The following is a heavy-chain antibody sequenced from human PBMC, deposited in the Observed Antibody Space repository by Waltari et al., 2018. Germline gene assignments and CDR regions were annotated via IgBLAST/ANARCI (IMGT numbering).Heavy chain of an antibody. Sequence: EVQLVESGGGLVQPGGSLRLSCAASGFTFSSYGMNWVRQAPGKGLEWVSNISSSSSTIYYADSVKGRFTISRDNAKRSLYLQMNSLRAEDTAVYYCASGSYSYGLGYWGQGTLVTVSS. CDR2: ISSSSSTI. CDR3: ASGSYSYGLGY. J-gene: IGHJ4*02. V-gene: IGHV3-48*01. CDR1: GFTFSSYG. D-gene: IGHD5-18*01.